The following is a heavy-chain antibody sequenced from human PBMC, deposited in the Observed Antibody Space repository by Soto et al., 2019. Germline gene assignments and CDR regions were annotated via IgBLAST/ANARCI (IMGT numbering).Heavy chain of an antibody. CDR3: AREAGSPEYYDFWSGYHDY. CDR2: INPNSGGT. J-gene: IGHJ4*01. Sequence: ASVKVSCKASGYTFTGYYRHWERQAPGQGLEWMGWINPNSGGTNYAQKFQGRVTMTRDTSISTAYMELSRLRSDDTAVYYCAREAGSPEYYDFWSGYHDYWGHGTLVPCSS. D-gene: IGHD3-3*01. V-gene: IGHV1-2*02. CDR1: GYTFTGYY.